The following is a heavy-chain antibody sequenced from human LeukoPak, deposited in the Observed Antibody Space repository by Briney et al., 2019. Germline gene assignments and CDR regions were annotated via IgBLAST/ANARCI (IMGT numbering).Heavy chain of an antibody. V-gene: IGHV3-11*01. J-gene: IGHJ6*02. Sequence: GGSLRLSCAASGFTFSDYYMSWIRQAPGKGLEWVSYISSSGSTIYYADSVKGRFTISRDNAKNSLYLQMNSLRAEDTAVYYCARGRYDFWSGYIQPRTYYYGMDVWGQGTTVTVSS. D-gene: IGHD3-3*01. CDR3: ARGRYDFWSGYIQPRTYYYGMDV. CDR1: GFTFSDYY. CDR2: ISSSGSTI.